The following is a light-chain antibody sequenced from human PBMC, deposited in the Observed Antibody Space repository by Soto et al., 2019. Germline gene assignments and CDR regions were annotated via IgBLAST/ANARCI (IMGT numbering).Light chain of an antibody. Sequence: EIVLTQSPGTLSLSPGERATLSCRASQSVSSSYLAWYQQKPGQAPRLLIYGASSRATGIPDRFSGSGSGTDFTLTISRLEPEDFAVYYGQGERGTFGQGTKVEIK. CDR2: GAS. CDR3: QGERGT. V-gene: IGKV3-20*01. CDR1: QSVSSSY. J-gene: IGKJ1*01.